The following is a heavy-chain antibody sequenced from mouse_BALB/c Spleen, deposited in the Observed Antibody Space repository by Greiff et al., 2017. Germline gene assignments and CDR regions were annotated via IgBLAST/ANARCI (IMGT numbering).Heavy chain of an antibody. CDR2: INSNGGST. V-gene: IGHV5-6-2*01. CDR1: GFTFSSYY. Sequence: EVMLVESGGGLVKLGGSLKLSCAASGFTFSSYYMSWVRQTPEKRLELVAAINSNGGSTYYPDTVKGRFTISRDNAKNTLYLQMSSLKSEDTALYYCARRSYGSWFAYWGQGTLVTVSA. CDR3: ARRSYGSWFAY. J-gene: IGHJ3*01. D-gene: IGHD2-2*01.